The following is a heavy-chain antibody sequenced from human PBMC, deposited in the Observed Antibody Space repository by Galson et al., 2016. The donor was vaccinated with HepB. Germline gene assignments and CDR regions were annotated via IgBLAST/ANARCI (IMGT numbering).Heavy chain of an antibody. CDR2: IKQDGSEK. Sequence: SLRLSCAASGFSLSSYWMSWVRQAPGRGLEWVANIKQDGSEKYYVDSVKGRFTISRDDAKNSVYLQMNSLRAEDTVLYYCARGGRILWDGMDVWGQGTAVTVSS. D-gene: IGHD2/OR15-2a*01. V-gene: IGHV3-7*01. J-gene: IGHJ6*02. CDR3: ARGGRILWDGMDV. CDR1: GFSLSSYW.